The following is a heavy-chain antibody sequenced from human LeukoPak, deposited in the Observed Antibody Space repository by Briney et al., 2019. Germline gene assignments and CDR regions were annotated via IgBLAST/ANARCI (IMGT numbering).Heavy chain of an antibody. CDR2: ISGSGGST. J-gene: IGHJ6*04. Sequence: GGSLRLSCAASGFTFSSYGMSWVRQAPGKGLEWDSAISGSGGSTYYADSVKGRFTISRDNSKNTLYLQMNSLRAEDTAIYFCARGLRAYPGDVWGKGTTVTISS. CDR1: GFTFSSYG. CDR3: ARGLRAYPGDV. D-gene: IGHD3-10*01. V-gene: IGHV3-23*01.